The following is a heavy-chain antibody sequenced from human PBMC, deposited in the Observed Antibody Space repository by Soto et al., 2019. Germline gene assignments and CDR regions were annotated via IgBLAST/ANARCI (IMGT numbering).Heavy chain of an antibody. CDR1: GGSISGYY. CDR3: ARHRGPAPVY. V-gene: IGHV4-39*01. D-gene: IGHD3-10*01. Sequence: SETLSLTCTVSGGSISGYYWAWIRQPPGKGLEWVGSLFYGGTTDYNPSLKSRLTMSLDTSKNHFSLKLRSVTAADTAVYYCARHRGPAPVYWGQGTLVTVSS. J-gene: IGHJ4*02. CDR2: LFYGGTT.